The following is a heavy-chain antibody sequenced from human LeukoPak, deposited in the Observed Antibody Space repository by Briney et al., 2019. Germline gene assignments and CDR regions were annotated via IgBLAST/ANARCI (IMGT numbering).Heavy chain of an antibody. CDR3: ATRYYYDSSGYDAFDI. V-gene: IGHV5-51*01. CDR1: GYSFTSYW. Sequence: GESLKISCKGSGYSFTSYWIGWVRQMPGKGLGWMGIIYPGDSDTRYSPSFQGQVTISADKSISTAYLQWSSLKASDTAMYYCATRYYYDSSGYDAFDIWGQGTMVTVSS. J-gene: IGHJ3*02. D-gene: IGHD3-22*01. CDR2: IYPGDSDT.